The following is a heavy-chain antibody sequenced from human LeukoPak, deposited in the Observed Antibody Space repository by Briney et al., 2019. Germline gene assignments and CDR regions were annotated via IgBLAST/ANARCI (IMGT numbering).Heavy chain of an antibody. D-gene: IGHD4-4*01. CDR1: GGSISSYY. J-gene: IGHJ5*02. V-gene: IGHV4-59*01. CDR2: IYYSGST. CDR3: ARMTTVWRNWFDP. Sequence: SETLSLTCTVSGGSISSYYWSWIRQPPGKGLEWIGYIYYSGSTNYNPSLKSRVTISVDTSKNQFSLKLSSVTAADTAVYYCARMTTVWRNWFDPWGQGTLVTVSP.